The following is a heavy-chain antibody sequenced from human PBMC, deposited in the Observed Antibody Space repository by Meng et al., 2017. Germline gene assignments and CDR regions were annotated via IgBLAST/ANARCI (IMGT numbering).Heavy chain of an antibody. V-gene: IGHV3-21*01. J-gene: IGHJ5*02. CDR2: ISSSSGYI. Sequence: GQVVESGGGLVKPGGSLRLSCAASGFTFSSYSMNWVRQAPGKGLEWVSSISSSSGYIYYADSVKGRFTISRDNAKNSLYLQMNSLRAEDTAVYYCARVISGWSYNWFDPWGQGTLVTVSS. CDR3: ARVISGWSYNWFDP. CDR1: GFTFSSYS. D-gene: IGHD6-19*01.